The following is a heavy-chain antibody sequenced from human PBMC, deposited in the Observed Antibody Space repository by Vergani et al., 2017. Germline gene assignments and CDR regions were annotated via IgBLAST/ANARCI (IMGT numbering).Heavy chain of an antibody. CDR2: IYYSGST. CDR3: ARDGRATMGYYYYGMDV. J-gene: IGHJ6*02. V-gene: IGHV4-31*03. Sequence: QVQLQESGPGLVKPSQTLSLTCTVSGGSISSGGYYWSWIRQHPGKGLEWIGYIYYSGSTYYNPSLKSRVTISVDTSKNQFSLKLSSVTAADTAVYYCARDGRATMGYYYYGMDVWGQGTTVTVSS. D-gene: IGHD5-12*01. CDR1: GGSISSGGYY.